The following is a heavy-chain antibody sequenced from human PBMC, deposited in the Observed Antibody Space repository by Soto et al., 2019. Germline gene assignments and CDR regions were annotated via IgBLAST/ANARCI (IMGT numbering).Heavy chain of an antibody. D-gene: IGHD4-17*01. CDR1: GGSISSGDYF. CDR2: MYKTGAT. J-gene: IGHJ4*02. CDR3: ARGVSGPLYAFDS. V-gene: IGHV4-30-4*01. Sequence: TLSLPCTVSGGSISSGDYFWSWIRQTPGKGLEWIKYMYKTGATYDNPSLRSRVSMSIDPSKNQFSLKVTSVTAADSAVYYCARGVSGPLYAFDSWGQGTPVTVSS.